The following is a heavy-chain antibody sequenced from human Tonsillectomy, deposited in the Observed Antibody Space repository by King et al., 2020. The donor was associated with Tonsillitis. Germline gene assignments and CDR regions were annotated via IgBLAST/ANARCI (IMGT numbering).Heavy chain of an antibody. J-gene: IGHJ4*02. CDR3: VGGSGRLPDY. Sequence: QLVQSGGGLVQPGGSLRLSCAASGFTFTDYWMNWVRQAPGKGLEWVANIQQDGSEKNYVDSVKGRFTISRDNAKNSLYLQMNSLRAEDTAVYYCVGGSGRLPDYWGQGILVTVSS. CDR1: GFTFTDYW. D-gene: IGHD1-26*01. CDR2: IQQDGSEK. V-gene: IGHV3-7*04.